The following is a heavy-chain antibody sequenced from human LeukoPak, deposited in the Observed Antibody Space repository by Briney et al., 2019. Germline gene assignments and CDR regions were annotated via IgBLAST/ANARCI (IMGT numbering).Heavy chain of an antibody. CDR1: GFRFSIYN. V-gene: IGHV3-21*01. CDR3: AKDRFDYDSSGYPYDI. Sequence: GGSLRLSCEASGFRFSIYNMNRVRLAPGKGLEWVSSISGSSSQVWYADSVKGRFTSSRDKAKNSLYLQMSSLRVEDTAVYFCAKDRFDYDSSGYPYDIWGQGTMVTVSS. J-gene: IGHJ3*02. CDR2: ISGSSSQV. D-gene: IGHD3-22*01.